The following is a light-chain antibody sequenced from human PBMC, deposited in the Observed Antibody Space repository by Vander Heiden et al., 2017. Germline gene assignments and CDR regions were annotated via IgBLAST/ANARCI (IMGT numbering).Light chain of an antibody. J-gene: IGKJ4*01. V-gene: IGKV4-1*01. Sequence: DIVMTQSPDSLAVSLAERATINCKSSQSVLYSSNNKNYLAWYQQKQGQPPKLLIYWASTRESGVPDRFSGSGSGTDFTLTISSLQAEDVAVYYCQQYYSTPLTFGGGTKVEIK. CDR1: QSVLYSSNNKNY. CDR2: WAS. CDR3: QQYYSTPLT.